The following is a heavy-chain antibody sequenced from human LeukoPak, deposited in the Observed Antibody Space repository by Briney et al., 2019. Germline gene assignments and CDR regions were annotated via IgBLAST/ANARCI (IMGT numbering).Heavy chain of an antibody. J-gene: IGHJ4*02. CDR1: GFTFSSYG. CDR2: ISGSGGST. V-gene: IGHV3-23*01. Sequence: PGGTLRLSCAASGFTFSSYGMSWVRQAPGKGLEWVSAISGSGGSTYYADSVKGRFTISRDNSKNTLYLQMNSLRAEDTAVYYCAKDWTAVVTRGPFFDYWGQGTLVTVSS. D-gene: IGHD4-23*01. CDR3: AKDWTAVVTRGPFFDY.